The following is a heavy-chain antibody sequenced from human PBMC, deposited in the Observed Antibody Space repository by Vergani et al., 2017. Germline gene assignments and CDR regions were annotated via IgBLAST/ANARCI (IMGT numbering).Heavy chain of an antibody. CDR2: SWNSGSI. J-gene: IGHJ4*02. CDR3: SRVLGQQLAHESDY. Sequence: VQLVESGGGLVQPGGSLRLSCAASGFTVSSNYMSWVRQAPGKGLEWVSGISWNSGSIGYADSVKGRFTISRDNAKNSLYLQMNSLRAEDTAVYYCSRVLGQQLAHESDYWGQGTLVTVSS. CDR1: GFTVSSNY. V-gene: IGHV3-53*04. D-gene: IGHD6-13*01.